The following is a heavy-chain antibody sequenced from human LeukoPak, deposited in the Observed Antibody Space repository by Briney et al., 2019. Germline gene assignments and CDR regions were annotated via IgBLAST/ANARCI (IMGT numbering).Heavy chain of an antibody. V-gene: IGHV4-59*12. D-gene: IGHD1-1*01. J-gene: IGHJ3*02. CDR1: GGSISSYY. CDR2: FFYTGNT. CDR3: TRGAGSTTSNDAFDI. Sequence: SETLSLTRTVSGGSISSYYWSWIRQPPGKGLEWIGYFFYTGNTYYNASLKSRVTISVDTSKNQFSLKVSSVTAADTAVYYCTRGAGSTTSNDAFDIWGQGTMVTVSS.